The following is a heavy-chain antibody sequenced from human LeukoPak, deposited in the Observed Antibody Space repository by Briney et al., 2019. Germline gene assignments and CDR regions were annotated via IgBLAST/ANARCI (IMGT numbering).Heavy chain of an antibody. CDR3: ARRTGTYYYDSSGYSPWRYYFDY. CDR2: INDSGRI. D-gene: IGHD3-22*01. V-gene: IGHV4-34*01. J-gene: IGHJ4*02. Sequence: SETLSLTCAVYGGSFSGYYWSWIRQPPGKGLEWIGEINDSGRINYNPSLKSRVTISVDTSKNQFSLKLSSVTAADTAVFYCARRTGTYYYDSSGYSPWRYYFDYWGQGTLVTVSS. CDR1: GGSFSGYY.